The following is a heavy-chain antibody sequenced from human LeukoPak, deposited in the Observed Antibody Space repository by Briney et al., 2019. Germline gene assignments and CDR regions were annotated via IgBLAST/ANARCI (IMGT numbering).Heavy chain of an antibody. D-gene: IGHD5-24*01. Sequence: PSETLSLTCTVSGGSISSYYWSWIRQPPGKGLEWIGDIYYSGSTNYNPSLKSRVTISVDTSKNQFSLKLSSVTAADTAVYYCARWLQPPPYWYFDLWGRGTLVTVSS. V-gene: IGHV4-59*01. CDR1: GGSISSYY. J-gene: IGHJ2*01. CDR3: ARWLQPPPYWYFDL. CDR2: IYYSGST.